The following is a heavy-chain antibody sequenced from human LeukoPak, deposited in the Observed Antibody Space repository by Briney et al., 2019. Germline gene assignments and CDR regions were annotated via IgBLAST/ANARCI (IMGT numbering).Heavy chain of an antibody. Sequence: GGSLRLSCAASGFTFSNAWMSWVRQAPGKGLEWVGRIKSKTDGGTTDYAAPVKGRFTISRDDSKNTLYLQMNSLETEDTAVYYCTTGMYYDFWSGYYTTTDYWGQGTLVTVSS. CDR3: TTGMYYDFWSGYYTTTDY. CDR1: GFTFSNAW. D-gene: IGHD3-3*01. CDR2: IKSKTDGGTT. V-gene: IGHV3-15*01. J-gene: IGHJ4*02.